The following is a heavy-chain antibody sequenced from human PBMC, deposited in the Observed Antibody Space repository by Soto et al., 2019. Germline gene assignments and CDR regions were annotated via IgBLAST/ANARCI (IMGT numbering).Heavy chain of an antibody. D-gene: IGHD3-10*01. CDR2: INPNSGGT. Sequence: ASVKVSCKASGYTFTGYYMHWVRQAPGQGLEWMGWINPNSGGTNCAQKFQGWVTMTRDTSISTAYMELSRLRSDDTAVYYCARDTSPLRVRGPIMDVWGQGTTVTVSS. J-gene: IGHJ6*02. V-gene: IGHV1-2*04. CDR3: ARDTSPLRVRGPIMDV. CDR1: GYTFTGYY.